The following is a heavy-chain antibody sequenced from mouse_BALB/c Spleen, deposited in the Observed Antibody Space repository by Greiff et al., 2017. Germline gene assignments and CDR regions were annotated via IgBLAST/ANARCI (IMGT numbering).Heavy chain of an antibody. V-gene: IGHV5-12-2*01. D-gene: IGHD3-2*01. J-gene: IGHJ4*01. CDR1: GFTFSSYT. CDR3: ARHETAPAMDY. CDR2: ISNGGGST. Sequence: DVMLVESGGGLVQPGGSLKLSCAASGFTFSSYTMSWVRQTPEKRLEWVAYISNGGGSTYYPDTVKGRFTISRDNAKNTLYLQMSSLKSEDTAMYYCARHETAPAMDYWGQGTSVTVSS.